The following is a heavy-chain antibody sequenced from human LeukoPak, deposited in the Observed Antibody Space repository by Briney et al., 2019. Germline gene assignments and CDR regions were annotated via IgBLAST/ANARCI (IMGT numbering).Heavy chain of an antibody. CDR1: GFTFDDYG. D-gene: IGHD1-26*01. V-gene: IGHV3-20*04. CDR3: ARDYSGTYSYYFDY. Sequence: PGGSLRLSCAASGFTFDDYGMSWVRQAPGRGLEWVSGINWNGDSTGYADSVKGRFTISRDNAKNSLYLQMNSLRAEDTALYYCARDYSGTYSYYFDYWGQGTLVTVSS. J-gene: IGHJ4*02. CDR2: INWNGDST.